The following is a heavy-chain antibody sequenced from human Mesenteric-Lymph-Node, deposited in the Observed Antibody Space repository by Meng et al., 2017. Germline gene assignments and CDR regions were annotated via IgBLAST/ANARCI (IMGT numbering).Heavy chain of an antibody. J-gene: IGHJ4*02. CDR3: AKDGDIGFTDFDY. D-gene: IGHD7-27*01. CDR1: GLTFSRYA. Sequence: GGSLRLSCTTSGLTFSRYAAHSVRPSADKGLEWLAVISKDGSEQYYADSVKGRFTFSRDNSKNILYLQMNSLRAEDSALYSCAKDGDIGFTDFDYWGQGTLVTVSS. CDR2: ISKDGSEQ. V-gene: IGHV3-30*04.